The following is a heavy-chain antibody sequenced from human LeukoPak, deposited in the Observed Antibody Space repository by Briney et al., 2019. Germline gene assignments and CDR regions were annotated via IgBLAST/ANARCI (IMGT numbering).Heavy chain of an antibody. Sequence: TGGSLRLSCAASGFTFTDAWMSWVRQAPGKGLEWVGHVKSNTAGGTTDYAAPVKGRFTISRDDSKNTLYLQVNSLKTEDTALYYCVTEYYGSYNFWGQGALVTVSS. CDR3: VTEYYGSYNF. V-gene: IGHV3-15*01. J-gene: IGHJ4*02. D-gene: IGHD1-26*01. CDR1: GFTFTDAW. CDR2: VKSNTAGGTT.